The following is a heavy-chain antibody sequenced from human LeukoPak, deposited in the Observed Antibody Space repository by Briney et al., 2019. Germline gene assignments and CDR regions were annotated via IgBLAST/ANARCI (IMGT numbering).Heavy chain of an antibody. CDR2: IYYSGST. J-gene: IGHJ5*02. CDR3: ARAGTGDYDFWSGYYKGRWFEP. CDR1: GGSISSYY. D-gene: IGHD3-3*01. Sequence: SETLSLTRTVSGGSISSYYWSWIRQPPGKGLEWIGYIYYSGSTNYNPSLKSRVTISVDTSKNQFSLKLSSVTAADTAVYYCARAGTGDYDFWSGYYKGRWFEPWGQGTLVTVSS. V-gene: IGHV4-59*01.